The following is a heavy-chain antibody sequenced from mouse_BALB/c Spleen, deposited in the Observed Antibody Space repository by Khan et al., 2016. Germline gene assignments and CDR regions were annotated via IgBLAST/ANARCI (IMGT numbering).Heavy chain of an antibody. V-gene: IGHV1S136*01. CDR1: GYTFTSYV. D-gene: IGHD3-1*01. Sequence: VQLQQSGPELVKPGASVKMSCKASGYTFTSYVMHWVKQKPGQGLEWIGYINPYNDGTKYNEKFKGKATLTSDKSSSTAYMELSSLTSEDSADYYWARSGFNASFAYWGQGTLVTVSA. CDR2: INPYNDGT. CDR3: ARSGFNASFAY. J-gene: IGHJ3*01.